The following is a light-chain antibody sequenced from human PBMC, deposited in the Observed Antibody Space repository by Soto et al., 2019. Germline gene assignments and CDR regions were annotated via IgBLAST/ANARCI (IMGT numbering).Light chain of an antibody. J-gene: IGKJ1*01. CDR1: QSISNN. Sequence: IVMTQSPATLSLSPGEKATLSCRASQSISNNFAWFQQKPGQVPRLLIYGASNRASVVSARFSGSGSGTDFMLTISSLQSEDFAVYFCLQYHYWWTFGQGNKVEIK. V-gene: IGKV3-15*01. CDR3: LQYHYWWT. CDR2: GAS.